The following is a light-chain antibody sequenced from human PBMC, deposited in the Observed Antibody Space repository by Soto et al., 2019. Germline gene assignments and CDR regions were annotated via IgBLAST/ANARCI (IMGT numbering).Light chain of an antibody. J-gene: IGLJ2*01. V-gene: IGLV2-14*01. CDR2: EVT. CDR3: AAWDDSLNGPV. CDR1: SNDVGGYDY. Sequence: QSALTQPASVSGSPGLSITISCTGTSNDVGGYDYVSWYRQHPDRAPRLLIYEVTNRPSGISDRFSGSRSGNTASLTISGLQADDEADYYCAAWDDSLNGPVFGGGTKLTV.